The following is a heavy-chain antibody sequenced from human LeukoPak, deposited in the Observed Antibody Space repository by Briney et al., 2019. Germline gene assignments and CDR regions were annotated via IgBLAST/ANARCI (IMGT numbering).Heavy chain of an antibody. D-gene: IGHD4-23*01. Sequence: GGSLRLSCAASGFTFSSYAMSWVRQAPGKGLNWVSAISGSGGNTYYADSVKGRFTISRDNSKNTLYLQMNSLRAEDTAVYYCAKDQYGGNPQYYFDYWGQGTLVTVSS. CDR1: GFTFSSYA. V-gene: IGHV3-23*01. CDR2: ISGSGGNT. J-gene: IGHJ4*02. CDR3: AKDQYGGNPQYYFDY.